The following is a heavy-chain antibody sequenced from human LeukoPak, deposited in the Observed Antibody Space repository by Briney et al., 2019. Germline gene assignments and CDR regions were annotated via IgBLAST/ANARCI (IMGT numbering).Heavy chain of an antibody. D-gene: IGHD2-15*01. CDR2: IIPIFGTA. J-gene: IGHJ4*02. CDR3: ARNLGYCSGGSCFYSY. CDR1: GGTFSSCA. V-gene: IGHV1-69*06. Sequence: ASVKVSCKASGGTFSSCAISWVRQAPGQGLEWMGGIIPIFGTANYAQKFQGRVTITADKSTSTAYMELSSLRSEDTAVYYCARNLGYCSGGSCFYSYWGQGTLVTVSS.